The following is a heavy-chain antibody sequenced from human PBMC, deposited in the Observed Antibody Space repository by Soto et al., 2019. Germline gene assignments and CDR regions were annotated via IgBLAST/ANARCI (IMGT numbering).Heavy chain of an antibody. Sequence: TGGSLRLSCAASGFTFSSYWMHWVRQAPGKGLVWVSRINSDGSSTSYADSVKGRFTISRDNAKNTLYLQMNSLRAEDTAVYYCARLYSSSSLARHGMDVWGQGTTVTVSS. CDR3: ARLYSSSSLARHGMDV. V-gene: IGHV3-74*01. CDR2: INSDGSST. CDR1: GFTFSSYW. J-gene: IGHJ6*02. D-gene: IGHD6-6*01.